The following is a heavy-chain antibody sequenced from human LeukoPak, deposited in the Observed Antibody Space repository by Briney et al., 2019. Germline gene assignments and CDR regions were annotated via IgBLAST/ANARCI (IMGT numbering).Heavy chain of an antibody. CDR3: ARDYYDSSGYPLGNAFDI. CDR2: IYTSGST. V-gene: IGHV4-4*07. Sequence: SETLSLTCTVSGGSISSYYWRWIRQPAGKGLEWIGSIYTSGSTNYNPSLKSRVTMSVDTSKNQFSLKLSSVTAADTAVYYCARDYYDSSGYPLGNAFDIWGQGTMVTVSS. J-gene: IGHJ3*02. D-gene: IGHD3-22*01. CDR1: GGSISSYY.